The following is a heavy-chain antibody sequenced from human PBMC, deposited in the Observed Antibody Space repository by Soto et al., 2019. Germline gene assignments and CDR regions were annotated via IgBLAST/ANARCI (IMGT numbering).Heavy chain of an antibody. J-gene: IGHJ4*02. CDR1: GFTFSSYG. V-gene: IGHV3-30*18. CDR3: AKGGRYCSGGSCYYFDY. Sequence: QVQLVESGGGVVQPGRSLRLSCAASGFTFSSYGMHWVRQAPGKGLEWVAVISYDGSNKYYADSVKGRFTISRDNSKNTLYLQMNSLRAEDTAVYYCAKGGRYCSGGSCYYFDYWGQGTLVTVSS. CDR2: ISYDGSNK. D-gene: IGHD2-15*01.